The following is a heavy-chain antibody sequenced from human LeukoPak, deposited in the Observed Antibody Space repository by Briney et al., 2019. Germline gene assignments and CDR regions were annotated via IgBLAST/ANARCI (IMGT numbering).Heavy chain of an antibody. V-gene: IGHV3-30*04. J-gene: IGHJ4*02. CDR3: ARDRLLQWLVQGYFDY. CDR1: GFTFSGYH. CDR2: ISSDGSNK. Sequence: GGSLRLSCAASGFTFSGYHMHWVRQAPGKGLEWVAVISSDGSNKYYADSVKGRFTISRDNSKNTLYLQMNSLRAEDTAVYYCARDRLLQWLVQGYFDYWGQGTLVTVSS. D-gene: IGHD6-19*01.